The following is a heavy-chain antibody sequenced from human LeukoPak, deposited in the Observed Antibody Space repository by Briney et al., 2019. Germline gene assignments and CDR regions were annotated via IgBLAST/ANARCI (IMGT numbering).Heavy chain of an antibody. CDR2: ISGSGGST. CDR1: GFTFSSYA. J-gene: IGHJ3*02. CDR3: ASQSPQIAAASGLSFAFDI. D-gene: IGHD6-13*01. V-gene: IGHV3-23*01. Sequence: PGGSLRLSCAASGFTFSSYAMSWVRQAPGKGLEWVSAISGSGGSTYYADSVKGRFTISRDNSKNTLYLQMNSLRAEDTAVYYCASQSPQIAAASGLSFAFDIWGQGTMVTVSS.